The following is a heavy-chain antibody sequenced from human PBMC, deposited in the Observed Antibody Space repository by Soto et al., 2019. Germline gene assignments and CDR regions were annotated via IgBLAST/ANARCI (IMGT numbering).Heavy chain of an antibody. J-gene: IGHJ6*02. D-gene: IGHD6-19*01. Sequence: PGGSLRLSCAASGFTFSDYDMSWIRQAPGKGLEWVSYTSSSGSTTYYTDSVKGRFTMSRDNAKNSMYLHMDSLRVEDTAVYYCARDPQVIAVDHSYYYGTDFRGQGTTVTGSS. CDR2: TSSSGSTT. CDR1: GFTFSDYD. CDR3: ARDPQVIAVDHSYYYGTDF. V-gene: IGHV3-11*01.